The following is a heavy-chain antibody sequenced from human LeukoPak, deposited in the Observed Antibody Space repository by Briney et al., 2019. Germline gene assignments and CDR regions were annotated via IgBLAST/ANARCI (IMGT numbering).Heavy chain of an antibody. D-gene: IGHD3-10*01. CDR2: ISYDGSSK. Sequence: PGGSLRLSCAASGFTFSSYAMHWVRQAPGKGLEWVAVISYDGSSKYYADSVKGRFTISRDNSKNTLYLQMNSLRAEDTAVYYCARDRGRNFDYWGQGTLVTVSS. CDR1: GFTFSSYA. J-gene: IGHJ4*02. CDR3: ARDRGRNFDY. V-gene: IGHV3-30-3*01.